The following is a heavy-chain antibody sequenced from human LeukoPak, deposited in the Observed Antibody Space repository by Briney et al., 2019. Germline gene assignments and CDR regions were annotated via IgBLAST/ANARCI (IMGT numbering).Heavy chain of an antibody. J-gene: IGHJ4*02. CDR2: INHSGST. V-gene: IGHV4-34*01. CDR1: GGSFSGYY. CDR3: ASGGYSYGRFGY. D-gene: IGHD5-18*01. Sequence: PSETLSLTCAVYGGSFSGYYWRWIRQPPGKGLEWIGEINHSGSTNYNPSLKSRVTISVDTSKSQFSLTLSSVTAADTAVYYCASGGYSYGRFGYWGQGTLVTVSS.